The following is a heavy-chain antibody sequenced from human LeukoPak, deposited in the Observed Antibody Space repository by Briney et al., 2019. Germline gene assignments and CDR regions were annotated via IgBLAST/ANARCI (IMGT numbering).Heavy chain of an antibody. CDR2: INHRGST. CDR3: ARANYCDSSGYSY. Sequence: KPAETVSLTCGVWGGPFSVYYWSGMRDPPGKALEGIGEINHRGSTNYNPSLKSRVTISADTSKNQFSLKLSSVTAADTAVYYCARANYCDSSGYSYWGQGTLVTVSS. CDR1: GGPFSVYY. J-gene: IGHJ4*02. D-gene: IGHD3-22*01. V-gene: IGHV4-34*01.